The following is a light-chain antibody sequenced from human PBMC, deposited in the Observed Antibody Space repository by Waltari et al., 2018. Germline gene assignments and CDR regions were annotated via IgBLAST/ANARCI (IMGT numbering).Light chain of an antibody. CDR3: QKYGTVPAT. J-gene: IGKJ1*01. V-gene: IGKV3-20*01. Sequence: DIGLTQSPGTLSLSPGERATLFCRASQSVTRTLAWYQQKPCQAPRLLSYDASSRATGIPDRFSGSGYGTDFSLTISRLEPEDFAVYYCQKYGTVPATFGQGTKVEIK. CDR2: DAS. CDR1: QSVTRT.